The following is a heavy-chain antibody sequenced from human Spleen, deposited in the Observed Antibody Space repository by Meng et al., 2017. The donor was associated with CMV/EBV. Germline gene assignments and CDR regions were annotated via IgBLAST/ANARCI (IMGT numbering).Heavy chain of an antibody. V-gene: IGHV3-48*04. CDR2: MSSSGSSI. J-gene: IGHJ4*02. CDR1: GFDFSNHI. Sequence: GESLKISCAASGFDFSNHIMNWVRQAPGKGLEWVSYMSSSGSSIYYADSVKGRFTISRDNAKNSLYLQMNSLRAEDTAVYYCAKALTVNLAAAGLFDYWGQGTLVTVSS. D-gene: IGHD6-13*01. CDR3: AKALTVNLAAAGLFDY.